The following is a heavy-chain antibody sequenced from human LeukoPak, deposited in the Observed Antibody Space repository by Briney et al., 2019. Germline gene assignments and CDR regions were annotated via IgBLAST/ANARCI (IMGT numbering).Heavy chain of an antibody. J-gene: IGHJ4*02. CDR2: IYYSGST. V-gene: IGHV4-59*08. Sequence: SETLSLTCTVSGGSISSYYWSWIRQPPGKGLEWIGYIYYSGSTNYNPSLKSRVTISVDTSKNQFSLKLSSVTAADTAVYHCAGSSGWTGFDYWGQGTLVTVSS. CDR1: GGSISSYY. D-gene: IGHD6-19*01. CDR3: AGSSGWTGFDY.